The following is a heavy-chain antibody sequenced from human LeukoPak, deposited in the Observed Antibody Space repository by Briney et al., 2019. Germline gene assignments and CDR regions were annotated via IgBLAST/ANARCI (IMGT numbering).Heavy chain of an antibody. J-gene: IGHJ4*02. CDR1: GFTFSSYS. CDR2: ISYDGSIK. V-gene: IGHV3-30-3*02. D-gene: IGHD6-19*01. Sequence: QSGGSLRLSCAASGFTFSSYSMHWVRQAPGKGLEWVAVISYDGSIKYYADSVKGRFTVSRDNSKNTLYLQMNSLRAEDTAVYYCAKRRSSGWIYDYWGQGTLVTVSS. CDR3: AKRRSSGWIYDY.